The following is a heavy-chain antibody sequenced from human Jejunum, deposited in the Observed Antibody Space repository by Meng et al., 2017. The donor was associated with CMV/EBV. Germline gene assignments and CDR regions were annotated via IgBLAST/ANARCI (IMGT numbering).Heavy chain of an antibody. Sequence: TLSSFGMNWVRRAPETGLKWVSYISSSSSRIHYGDSLKGRFTISSNNAENSLYLQMNRLGGEDTAVYYCARDVIDDFWSNYSLDHWGQGALVTVSS. D-gene: IGHD3-3*01. CDR2: ISSSSSRI. CDR1: TLSSFG. J-gene: IGHJ4*02. V-gene: IGHV3-48*04. CDR3: ARDVIDDFWSNYSLDH.